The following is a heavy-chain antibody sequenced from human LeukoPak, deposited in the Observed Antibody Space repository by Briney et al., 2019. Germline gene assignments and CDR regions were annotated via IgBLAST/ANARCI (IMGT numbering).Heavy chain of an antibody. D-gene: IGHD5-18*01. V-gene: IGHV1-18*01. CDR1: GYTFTSYG. Sequence: GASVKVSCKASGYTFTSYGISWVRQAPGQGLEWMGWISAYNGNTNYAQKLQGRVTITADESTSTAYMELSSLRSEDTAVYYCTRDPNLLGGTAMVDYWGQGTLVTVS. J-gene: IGHJ4*02. CDR3: TRDPNLLGGTAMVDY. CDR2: ISAYNGNT.